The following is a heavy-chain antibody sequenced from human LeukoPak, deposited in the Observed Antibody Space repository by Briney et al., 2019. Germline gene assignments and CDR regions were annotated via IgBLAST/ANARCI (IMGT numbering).Heavy chain of an antibody. J-gene: IGHJ4*02. Sequence: GGSLRLSCAASGFTFSSYSMKWVRQAPGKGMEWVSSISSSSSYIYYADSVKGRFTISTDNANNSLYLQMNSLRAEDTAVYYCAKVAWLLYDYWGQGTLVTVSS. CDR3: AKVAWLLYDY. CDR1: GFTFSSYS. D-gene: IGHD3-3*01. V-gene: IGHV3-21*04. CDR2: ISSSSSYI.